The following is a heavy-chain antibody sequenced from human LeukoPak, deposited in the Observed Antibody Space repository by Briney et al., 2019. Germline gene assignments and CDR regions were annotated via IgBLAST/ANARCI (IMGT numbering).Heavy chain of an antibody. V-gene: IGHV3-64D*06. J-gene: IGHJ4*02. CDR3: ARDYYDGSAYYSYYEY. Sequence: GGSLRLSCSASGFTFNRFYLHWVRQAPGKGLEFVSHISSNGATTYYADSVKGRFTISRDNSKNTLYLQMSSLRADDTAVYYCARDYYDGSAYYSYYEYWGQGTLVTVSS. CDR2: ISSNGATT. D-gene: IGHD3-22*01. CDR1: GFTFNRFY.